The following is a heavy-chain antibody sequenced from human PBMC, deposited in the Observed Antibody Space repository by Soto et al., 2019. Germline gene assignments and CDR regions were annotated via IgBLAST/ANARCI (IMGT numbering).Heavy chain of an antibody. J-gene: IGHJ2*01. V-gene: IGHV4-61*01. CDR3: ARGVVATIGYWYFDL. D-gene: IGHD2-15*01. CDR2: MYYSGSA. Sequence: PSETLSLTCTVSGGSVSSGRDYWSWIRQSPGKGLEWIGYMYYSGSATYNPSLKSRVTISVDTSKNQFSPKLSSVTAADTAVFYCARGVVATIGYWYFDLWGRGTLVTVSS. CDR1: GGSVSSGRDY.